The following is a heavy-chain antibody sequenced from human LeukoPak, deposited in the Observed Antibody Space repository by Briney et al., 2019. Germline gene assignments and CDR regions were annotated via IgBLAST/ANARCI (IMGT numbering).Heavy chain of an antibody. CDR1: GFTFGSYA. CDR2: ISYDGTNK. J-gene: IGHJ3*02. Sequence: GGSLRLSCAASGFTFGSYAMHWVRQAPGRGPEWVAVISYDGTNKYYTDSEKGRFTISRDNSKNTLYLQMNSLRAEDTTVYYCARGQKTRSNTFDIWGQGTMVTVSS. V-gene: IGHV3-30-3*01. CDR3: ARGQKTRSNTFDI. D-gene: IGHD1/OR15-1a*01.